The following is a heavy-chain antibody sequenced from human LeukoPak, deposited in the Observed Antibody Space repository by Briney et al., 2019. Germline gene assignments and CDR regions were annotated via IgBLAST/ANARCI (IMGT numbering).Heavy chain of an antibody. D-gene: IGHD5-18*01. CDR3: ARDSPDGYTLGHYYYYMDV. Sequence: PSEILSLTCTVSGGSISPYYWTWIRQSAGKGLKYIGRIHSGGTTNHNPSLASRIRSSVDTSNNQVSLKLSSVTAADTAVYYCARDSPDGYTLGHYYYYMDVWGKGTTVTVS. CDR2: IHSGGTT. V-gene: IGHV4-4*07. CDR1: GGSISPYY. J-gene: IGHJ6*03.